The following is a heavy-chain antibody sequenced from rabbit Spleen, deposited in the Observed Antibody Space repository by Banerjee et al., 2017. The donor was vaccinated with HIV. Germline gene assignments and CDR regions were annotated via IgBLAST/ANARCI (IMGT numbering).Heavy chain of an antibody. D-gene: IGHD1-1*01. J-gene: IGHJ6*01. Sequence: QSLEESGGDLVKPEASLTLTCTASGFSLTSSDYMCWVRQAPGKGLEWIACIAAGSSGFTYHASWAKGRFTISKTSSTTVTLQMTSLTAADTATYFCARDTSTSFSSYGMDLWGPGTLVTVS. CDR1: GFSLTSSDY. V-gene: IGHV1S40*01. CDR3: ARDTSTSFSSYGMDL. CDR2: IAAGSSGFT.